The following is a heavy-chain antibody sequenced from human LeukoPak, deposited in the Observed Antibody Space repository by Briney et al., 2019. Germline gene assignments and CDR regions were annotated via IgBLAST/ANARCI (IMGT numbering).Heavy chain of an antibody. V-gene: IGHV1-8*01. J-gene: IGHJ6*03. CDR3: ARGPLAALRRYYYYYMDV. CDR1: GYTITSYD. D-gene: IGHD6-6*01. CDR2: MNPNSGNT. Sequence: GASVKVSCKASGYTITSYDINWVRQATGQGLEWMGWMNPNSGNTGYAQKFQGRVTMTRNTSISTAYMELSSLRSEDTAVYYCARGPLAALRRYYYYYMDVWGKGTTVTVSS.